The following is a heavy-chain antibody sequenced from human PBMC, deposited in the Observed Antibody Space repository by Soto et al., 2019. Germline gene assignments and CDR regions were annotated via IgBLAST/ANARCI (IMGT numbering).Heavy chain of an antibody. V-gene: IGHV1-2*02. CDR3: ARASQMVINPYYYGMDV. J-gene: IGHJ6*02. Sequence: ASVKVSCKASGYTFNRYYMHWVRQAPGPGLEWMGWISPHTGGTTYAQKFQGRVTMTRDTSVSTAFMALSRLGSDDTAVYYCARASQMVINPYYYGMDVWGQGTTVTVSS. CDR2: ISPHTGGT. D-gene: IGHD3-22*01. CDR1: GYTFNRYY.